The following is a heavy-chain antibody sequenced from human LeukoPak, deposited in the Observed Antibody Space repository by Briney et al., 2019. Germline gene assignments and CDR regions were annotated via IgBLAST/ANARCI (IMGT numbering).Heavy chain of an antibody. CDR1: GSTFSSYA. Sequence: GGSLRLSCSDSGSTFSSYAMHWVRQAPGQGLEWMAIIWYDGSYKYYADSVKGRFTISRDNSKNTLYLQVNSLTAEDTAVYYCARGNSDAFDSWGHGTMVTVSS. J-gene: IGHJ3*02. D-gene: IGHD4-23*01. CDR3: ARGNSDAFDS. V-gene: IGHV3-33*08. CDR2: IWYDGSYK.